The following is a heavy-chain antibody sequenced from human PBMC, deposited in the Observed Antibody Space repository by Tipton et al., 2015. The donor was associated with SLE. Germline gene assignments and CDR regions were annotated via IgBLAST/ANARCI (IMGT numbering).Heavy chain of an antibody. J-gene: IGHJ4*02. V-gene: IGHV4-39*07. CDR1: GGSISSSSYY. CDR2: IYYSGST. Sequence: TLSLTCTVSGGSISSSSYYWGWIRQPPGKGLEWIGSIYYSGSTYYNPSLKSRVTISVDTSKNQFSLNLSSVTAADTAVYYCARGAEDYDILTGYNDYWGQGTLVTVSS. D-gene: IGHD3-9*01. CDR3: ARGAEDYDILTGYNDY.